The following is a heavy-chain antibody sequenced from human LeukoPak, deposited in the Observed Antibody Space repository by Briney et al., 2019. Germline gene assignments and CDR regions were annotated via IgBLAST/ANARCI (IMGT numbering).Heavy chain of an antibody. D-gene: IGHD3-10*01. CDR1: GDSVSSNSAA. J-gene: IGHJ4*02. CDR3: AREGDYGSGSYYNPEPTFDY. Sequence: SQTLSLTCAISGDSVSSNSAAWNWIRQSPSRGLEWLGRTYYRSKWYNDYAVSVKSRITINPDTSKNQFSLKLSSVTAADTAVYYCAREGDYGSGSYYNPEPTFDYWGQGTLVTVSS. CDR2: TYYRSKWYN. V-gene: IGHV6-1*01.